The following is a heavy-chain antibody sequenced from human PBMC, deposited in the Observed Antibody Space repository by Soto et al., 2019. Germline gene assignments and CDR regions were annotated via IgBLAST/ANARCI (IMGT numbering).Heavy chain of an antibody. D-gene: IGHD1-1*01. CDR1: GFTFSSYA. J-gene: IGHJ4*02. CDR3: ARELERVFDY. V-gene: IGHV3-30*04. Sequence: QVQLVESGGGVVQPGRSLRLSCAASGFTFSSYAMYWVRQAPGKGLEWVAVIAYDGRNKYYADSVKGRFTISRDNSKNTLYLQMNSLRIEDRPVYYCARELERVFDYWGQGTLVTVSS. CDR2: IAYDGRNK.